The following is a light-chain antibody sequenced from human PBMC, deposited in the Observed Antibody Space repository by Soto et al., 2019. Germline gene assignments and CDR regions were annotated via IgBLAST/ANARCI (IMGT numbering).Light chain of an antibody. J-gene: IGKJ1*01. CDR2: GVS. CDR3: EQYGSSPRT. V-gene: IGKV3-20*01. Sequence: EIVLTQSPGTLSLTPGERATLSCRASQSVSSTYLAWYQQKPGQAPRLLIYGVSSRATGIPDRFSGSGSGTDFTLTISRLEPEDFAVYYCEQYGSSPRTFGQGTMVDNK. CDR1: QSVSSTY.